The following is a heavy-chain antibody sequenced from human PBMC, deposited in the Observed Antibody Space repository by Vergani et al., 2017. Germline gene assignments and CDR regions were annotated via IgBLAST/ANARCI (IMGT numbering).Heavy chain of an antibody. CDR3: ANRRRYYGSGSPIT. D-gene: IGHD3-10*01. V-gene: IGHV2-5*02. CDR1: GFSLSTSGVG. Sequence: QITLKESGPTLVKPTQTLTLTCTFSGFSLSTSGVGVGWIRQPPGKALEWLALIYWDDDKRYSPSLKSRLTITKDTSKNQVVLTMTNMDPVDTATYYCANRRRYYGSGSPITWGQGTLVTVSS. CDR2: IYWDDDK. J-gene: IGHJ5*02.